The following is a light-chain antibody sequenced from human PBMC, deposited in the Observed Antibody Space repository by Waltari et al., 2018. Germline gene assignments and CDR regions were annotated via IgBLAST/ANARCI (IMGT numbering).Light chain of an antibody. V-gene: IGKV1-12*01. CDR3: QQGNDFPLT. CDR1: RATSRW. CDR2: DAS. J-gene: IGKJ4*01. Sequence: DIQMTQSQSSVSASAGDRVTITWRASRATSRWLAWYQQKPGKAPKFLIYDASTLQSGVPSRFSGSGSGREFTLTITSLQPEDFSTYYCQQGNDFPLTFGGGTKVEMK.